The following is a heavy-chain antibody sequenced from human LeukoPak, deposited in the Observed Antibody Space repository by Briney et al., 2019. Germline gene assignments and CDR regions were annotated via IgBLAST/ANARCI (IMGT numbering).Heavy chain of an antibody. CDR3: AYSSGYQQH. Sequence: PSETLSLTCAVHGGSFSDYYWSWIRQPPGKGLEWIGEINHGGSTNYNPSLKSRVTVSVDTSKNQSSLRLSSVTAADTAVYHCAYSSGYQQHWGQGTLVTVSS. D-gene: IGHD3-22*01. V-gene: IGHV4-34*01. J-gene: IGHJ1*01. CDR1: GGSFSDYY. CDR2: INHGGST.